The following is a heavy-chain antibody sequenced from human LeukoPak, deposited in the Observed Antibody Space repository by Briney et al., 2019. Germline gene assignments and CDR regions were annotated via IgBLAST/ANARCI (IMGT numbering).Heavy chain of an antibody. V-gene: IGHV1-18*01. J-gene: IGHJ6*02. CDR2: ISSYNGDA. Sequence: ASVKVSCTAAGYTFTSYFITWVRQAPGQGLEWMGWISSYNGDANYAHTFLGRFTITTDTATSTAYLDLSSLRSDDTAVFYCARATYYSGMDVWGQGTTVTVAS. CDR3: ARATYYSGMDV. CDR1: GYTFTSYF.